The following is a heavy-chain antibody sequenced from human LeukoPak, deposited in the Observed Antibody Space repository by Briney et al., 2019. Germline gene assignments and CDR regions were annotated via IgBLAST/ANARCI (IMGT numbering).Heavy chain of an antibody. V-gene: IGHV3-21*01. CDR2: ISSSSSYI. CDR3: ARGKEPVAGSLSHFDY. J-gene: IGHJ4*02. D-gene: IGHD6-19*01. CDR1: GFTFSSYS. Sequence: GGSLRLSCVASGFTFSSYSMNWVRQAPGKGLEWVSSISSSSSYISYADSVKGRLTISRDNAKNSLYLQMNSLRAEDTAVYYCARGKEPVAGSLSHFDYWGQGTLVTVSS.